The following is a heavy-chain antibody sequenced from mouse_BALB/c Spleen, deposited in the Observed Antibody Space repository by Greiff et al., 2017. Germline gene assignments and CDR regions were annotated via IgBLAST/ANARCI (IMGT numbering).Heavy chain of an antibody. CDR2: ISSGSSTI. CDR3: ARSGTMITLYYAMDY. Sequence: EVHLVESGGGLVQPGGSRKLSCAASGFTLSSFGMHWVRQAPEKGLEWVAYISSGSSTIYYADTVKGRFTISRDNPKNTLFLQMTSLRSEDTAMYYCARSGTMITLYYAMDYWGQGTSVTVSS. D-gene: IGHD2-4*01. CDR1: GFTLSSFG. J-gene: IGHJ4*01. V-gene: IGHV5-17*02.